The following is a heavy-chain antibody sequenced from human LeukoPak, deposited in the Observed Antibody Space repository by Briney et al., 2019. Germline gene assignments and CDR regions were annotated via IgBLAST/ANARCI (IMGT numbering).Heavy chain of an antibody. CDR3: ARVNGYNDWNYFDY. Sequence: ASVKVSCKASGYTFTSYGINWMRQAPGQGLEWMGWISAYNGNTNYAQKLQGRVTMTTDTSTSTAYMELRSLRSDDTAVYYCARVNGYNDWNYFDYWGQGTLVTVSS. D-gene: IGHD5-24*01. CDR2: ISAYNGNT. V-gene: IGHV1-18*01. CDR1: GYTFTSYG. J-gene: IGHJ4*02.